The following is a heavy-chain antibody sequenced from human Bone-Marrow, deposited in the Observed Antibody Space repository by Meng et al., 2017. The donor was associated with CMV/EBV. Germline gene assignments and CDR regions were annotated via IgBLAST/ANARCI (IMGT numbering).Heavy chain of an antibody. CDR3: AKGDYGDYSAY. CDR2: ISSSSSYI. J-gene: IGHJ4*02. Sequence: GESLKISCAASRFTFSSYSMNWVRQAPGKGLEWVSSISSSSSYIYYADSVKGRFTISRDNSKNTLYLQMNSLRAEDTAVYYCAKGDYGDYSAYWGQGTLVTVSS. D-gene: IGHD4-17*01. CDR1: RFTFSSYS. V-gene: IGHV3-21*01.